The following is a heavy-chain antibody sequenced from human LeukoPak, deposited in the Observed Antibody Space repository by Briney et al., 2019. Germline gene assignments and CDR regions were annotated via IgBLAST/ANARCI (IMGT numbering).Heavy chain of an antibody. V-gene: IGHV4-59*01. CDR1: GGSISSYY. CDR2: IYYSGST. D-gene: IGHD3-10*01. CDR3: ARASRGFGELYRPYNWFDP. Sequence: SETLSLTCTVSGGSISSYYWSWIRQPPGKGLEWIGYIYYSGSTNYNPSLKSQVTISVDTSKNQFSLKLSSVTAADTAVYYCARASRGFGELYRPYNWFDPWGQGTLVTVSS. J-gene: IGHJ5*02.